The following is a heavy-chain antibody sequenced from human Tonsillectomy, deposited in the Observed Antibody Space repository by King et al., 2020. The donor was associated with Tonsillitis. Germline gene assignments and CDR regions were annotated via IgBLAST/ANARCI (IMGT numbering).Heavy chain of an antibody. CDR1: EFSLSTPRMG. D-gene: IGHD1-26*01. V-gene: IGHV2-26*01. CDR3: ARIGWSFFGVHGFDV. Sequence: TLQESGPVLVKPTETLTLTCTVSEFSLSTPRMGVSWLRQPPGKALEWLAHIFSNDEKSYTTSLKSRLTISKDTFKSQVVLAMTNMDPVDTATYYCARIGWSFFGVHGFDVRGQGTMVTVSS. CDR2: IFSNDEK. J-gene: IGHJ3*01.